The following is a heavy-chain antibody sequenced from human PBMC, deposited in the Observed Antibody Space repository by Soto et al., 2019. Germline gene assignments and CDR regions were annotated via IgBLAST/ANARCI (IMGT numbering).Heavy chain of an antibody. CDR3: ARDRGYSSGWSTPLDY. D-gene: IGHD6-19*01. CDR1: GGTFSSYA. V-gene: IGHV1-69*13. Sequence: GASVKVSCKDSGGTFSSYAISWVRQAPGQGLEWMGGIIPIFGTANYAQKFQGRVTITADESTSTAYMELSSLRSEDTAVYYCARDRGYSSGWSTPLDYWGQGTLVTVSS. J-gene: IGHJ4*02. CDR2: IIPIFGTA.